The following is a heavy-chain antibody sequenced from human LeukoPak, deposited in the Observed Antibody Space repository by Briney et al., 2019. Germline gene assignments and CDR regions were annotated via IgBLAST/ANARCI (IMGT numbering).Heavy chain of an antibody. D-gene: IGHD1-26*01. V-gene: IGHV1-2*06. J-gene: IGHJ4*02. CDR1: GYTFTGYY. CDR3: ARAPPGFTVGPGDY. Sequence: ASVKVSCKASGYTFTGYYMHWVRQAPGQGLEWMGRINPNSGGTNYAQKFQGRVTMTRDTSIGTAYMELRSLRSDDTAIYYCARAPPGFTVGPGDYWGQGSLVTVSS. CDR2: INPNSGGT.